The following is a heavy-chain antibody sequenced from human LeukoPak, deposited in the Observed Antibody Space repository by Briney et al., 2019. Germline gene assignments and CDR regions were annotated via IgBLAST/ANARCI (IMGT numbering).Heavy chain of an antibody. CDR3: AKTDLPYYFGSGST. D-gene: IGHD3-10*01. Sequence: SETLSLTCTVSGGSISSYYWSWIRQTPGKGLEWIGDIYYSGSTNYSPSLKSRVTISVDTSKNQFSLKLSSVTAADTAVYYCAKTDLPYYFGSGSTWGQGTLVTVSS. CDR2: IYYSGST. J-gene: IGHJ4*02. V-gene: IGHV4-59*01. CDR1: GGSISSYY.